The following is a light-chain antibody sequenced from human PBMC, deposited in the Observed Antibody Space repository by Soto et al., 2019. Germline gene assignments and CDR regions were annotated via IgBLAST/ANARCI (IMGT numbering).Light chain of an antibody. V-gene: IGLV1-40*01. CDR2: GNL. Sequence: QSVLTQPPSVSGAPGQRVTISCTGSSSNIGANYDVHWYQHLPGTASKFLIYGNLNRPSGVPDRFSGSKSGTSASLAITGLQAEDEADYYCQSYDSSLRAVVFGGGTKLTVL. CDR3: QSYDSSLRAVV. CDR1: SSNIGANYD. J-gene: IGLJ2*01.